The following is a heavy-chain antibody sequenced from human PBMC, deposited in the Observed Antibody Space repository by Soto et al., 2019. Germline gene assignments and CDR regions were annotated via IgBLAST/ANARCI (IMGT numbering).Heavy chain of an antibody. D-gene: IGHD3-3*01. V-gene: IGHV4-34*01. Sequence: PSETLSLTCAVYGGSFSGYYWSWIRQPPGKGLERIGEINHSGSTNYNPSLKSRVTISVDTSKNQFSLKLSSVTAADTAVYYCARGRTDYDFWSGYWRFDYWGQGTLVTVSS. CDR2: INHSGST. CDR1: GGSFSGYY. J-gene: IGHJ4*02. CDR3: ARGRTDYDFWSGYWRFDY.